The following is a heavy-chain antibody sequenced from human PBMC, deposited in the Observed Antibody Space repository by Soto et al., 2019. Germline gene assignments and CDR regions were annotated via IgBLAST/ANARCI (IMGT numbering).Heavy chain of an antibody. Sequence: EVQLVESGGGLVQPGGSLRLSCAASGFTFSSYWMSWVRQAPGKGLEWLANIKQDGSEKYYVDSVKGRFTISRDNAKNSLYLQMNSLRAEDTAVYYCARDHGTGCFDYWGQGTLVTVSS. CDR2: IKQDGSEK. D-gene: IGHD2-8*02. V-gene: IGHV3-7*03. CDR3: ARDHGTGCFDY. CDR1: GFTFSSYW. J-gene: IGHJ4*02.